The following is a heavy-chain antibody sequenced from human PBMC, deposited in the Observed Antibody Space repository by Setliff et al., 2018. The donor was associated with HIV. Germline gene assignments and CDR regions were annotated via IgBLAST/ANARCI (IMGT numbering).Heavy chain of an antibody. CDR2: IIPILETT. J-gene: IGHJ4*02. CDR1: GGTFSSYG. V-gene: IGHV1-69*13. CDR3: AREHSTTWPYFDF. Sequence: SVKVSCKASGGTFSSYGINWVRQAPGQGLEWVGGIIPILETTNSAQRFQGRVTTSADESTSTAYMELRSLRSDDTAVYFCAREHSTTWPYFDFWGQGTLVTVSS. D-gene: IGHD6-13*01.